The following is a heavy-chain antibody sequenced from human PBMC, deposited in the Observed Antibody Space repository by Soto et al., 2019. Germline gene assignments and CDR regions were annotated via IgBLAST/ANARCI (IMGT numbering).Heavy chain of an antibody. CDR2: ISSSSSYI. V-gene: IGHV3-21*01. D-gene: IGHD6-6*01. Sequence: TGGSLRLSCAASGFTFSSYSMNWVRQAPGKGLEWVSSISSSSSYIYYADSVKGRFTISRDNAKNSLYLQMNSLRAEDTAVYYCARARQLTRGYYYYGMDVWGQGTTVTVSS. J-gene: IGHJ6*02. CDR1: GFTFSSYS. CDR3: ARARQLTRGYYYYGMDV.